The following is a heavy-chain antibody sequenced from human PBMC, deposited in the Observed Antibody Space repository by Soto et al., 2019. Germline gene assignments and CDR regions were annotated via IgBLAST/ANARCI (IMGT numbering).Heavy chain of an antibody. CDR3: AREDSIILPAVSDF. CDR1: GFAFNNYG. Sequence: GGSLRLSCTVSGFAFNNYGINWVRQAPGKGLEWVSAISKSDYTYYSDSVKGRFAISRDNAKSSVSLQMNTLRVEDTAVYYCAREDSIILPAVSDFWGQGSLVTVSS. CDR2: ISKSDYT. D-gene: IGHD2-2*01. J-gene: IGHJ4*02. V-gene: IGHV3-21*01.